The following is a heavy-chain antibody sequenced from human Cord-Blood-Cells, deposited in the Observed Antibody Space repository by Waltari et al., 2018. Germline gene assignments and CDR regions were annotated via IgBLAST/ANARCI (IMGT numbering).Heavy chain of an antibody. CDR1: GGTFSSYA. CDR3: AGEIRFLLDY. V-gene: IGHV1-69*01. D-gene: IGHD3-16*01. Sequence: QVQLVQSGAEVKKPGSSVKVSCKASGGTFSSYAISWVRQAPGKGLEGMGGIFPMLGTSNYAQKFQVRVTSTAAESRSTAYRELSSLRSEDTAVYYCAGEIRFLLDYWGQGTLVTVSS. J-gene: IGHJ4*02. CDR2: IFPMLGTS.